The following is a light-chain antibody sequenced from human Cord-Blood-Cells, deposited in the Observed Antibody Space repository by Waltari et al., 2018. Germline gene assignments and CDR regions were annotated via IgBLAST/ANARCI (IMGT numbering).Light chain of an antibody. CDR1: SSDVGGYNY. V-gene: IGLV2-14*01. CDR2: EVS. CDR3: SSYTSSSTLV. Sequence: QSALTQPASVSGSPGQSITISCTGTSSDVGGYNYVSWYQQHPGKAPKLMIYEVSNRPSGVSTRFAGSKAGNTASLTISGLQAEGEADYYCSSYTSSSTLVFGGGTKLTVL. J-gene: IGLJ2*01.